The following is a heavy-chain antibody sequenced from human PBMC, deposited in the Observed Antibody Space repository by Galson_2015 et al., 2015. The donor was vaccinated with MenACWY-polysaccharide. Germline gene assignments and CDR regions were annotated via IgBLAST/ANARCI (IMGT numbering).Heavy chain of an antibody. J-gene: IGHJ4*02. Sequence: SLRLSCAASGFTFRSYGMHWVRQAAGKGLEWVAVISYDGSKKSYGDSVKGRFTISRDNSKNTLYLQMNSLRAEDTAVYYCAKEHTTIVAFESWGQGTLVTVSS. CDR3: AKEHTTIVAFES. CDR2: ISYDGSKK. V-gene: IGHV3-30*18. D-gene: IGHD5-18*01. CDR1: GFTFRSYG.